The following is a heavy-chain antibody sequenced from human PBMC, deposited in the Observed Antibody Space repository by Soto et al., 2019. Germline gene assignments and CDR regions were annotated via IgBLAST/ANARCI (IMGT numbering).Heavy chain of an antibody. D-gene: IGHD1-7*01. CDR3: TTNWNYANWFDP. Sequence: EVQLVESGGGLVKPGGSLRLSCAASGFTFSNAWMSWVRQAPGKGLEWVGRIKSKTDGGSTDYAAPVKGRFTISRDDSKNTLYLQMNSLKTEDTAVYYCTTNWNYANWFDPWGQGTLVTVSS. V-gene: IGHV3-15*01. CDR1: GFTFSNAW. CDR2: IKSKTDGGST. J-gene: IGHJ5*02.